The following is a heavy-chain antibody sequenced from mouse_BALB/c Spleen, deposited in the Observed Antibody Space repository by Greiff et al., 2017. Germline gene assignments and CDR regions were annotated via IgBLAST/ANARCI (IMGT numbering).Heavy chain of an antibody. J-gene: IGHJ2*01. CDR1: GYTFTSYW. CDR3: ARRRYDYFDY. V-gene: IGHV1-7*01. CDR2: INPSTGYT. D-gene: IGHD2-14*01. Sequence: VKLVESGAELAKPGASVKMSCKASGYTFTSYWMHWVKQRPGQGLEWIGYINPSTGYTEYNQKFKDKATLTADKSSSTAYMQLSSLTSEDSAVYYCARRRYDYFDYWGQGTTLTVSS.